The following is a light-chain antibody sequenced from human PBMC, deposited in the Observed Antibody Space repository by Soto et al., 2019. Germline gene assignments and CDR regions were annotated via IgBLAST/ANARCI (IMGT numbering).Light chain of an antibody. CDR1: TAGVTSGHW. CDR2: RTN. Sequence: QAVVTQEPSLTVSPGGTVTLTCSSSTAGVTSGHWPNWFQQNPGQAPRPLVYRTNSKHPWTPARFSGSLLGGKAALTLSGVHPEDEADYHCLVYCGVDQLGVFGGGTKLTV. V-gene: IGLV7-43*01. CDR3: LVYCGVDQLGV. J-gene: IGLJ3*02.